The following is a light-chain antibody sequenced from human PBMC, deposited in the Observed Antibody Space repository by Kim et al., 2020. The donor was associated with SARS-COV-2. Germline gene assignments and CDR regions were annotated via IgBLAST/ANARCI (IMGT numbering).Light chain of an antibody. V-gene: IGLV2-14*03. CDR2: DVS. J-gene: IGLJ2*01. CDR3: SSYTSSITLV. Sequence: GQSITIPCTGTSSDVGGYNYVSWYQQHPGKAPKLMIYDVSKRPSGVSNRFSGSKSGNTASLTISGLQAEDEADYYCSSYTSSITLVFGGGTKVTVL. CDR1: SSDVGGYNY.